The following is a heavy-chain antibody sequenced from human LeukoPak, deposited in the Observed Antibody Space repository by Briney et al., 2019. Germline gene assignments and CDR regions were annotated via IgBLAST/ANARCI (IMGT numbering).Heavy chain of an antibody. CDR1: GFTFSSYA. Sequence: PGGSLRLSCAASGFTFSSYAMSWVRQAPGKGLEWVANIKQDGSEKYYVDSVKGRFTISRDNAKNSLYLQMNSLRAEDTAVYYCARGTYYYDSSGYPGYWGQGTLVTVSS. CDR2: IKQDGSEK. V-gene: IGHV3-7*04. D-gene: IGHD3-22*01. CDR3: ARGTYYYDSSGYPGY. J-gene: IGHJ4*02.